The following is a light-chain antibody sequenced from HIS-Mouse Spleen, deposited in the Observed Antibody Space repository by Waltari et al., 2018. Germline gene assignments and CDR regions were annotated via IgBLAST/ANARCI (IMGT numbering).Light chain of an antibody. Sequence: QSALTQPASVSGSPGQSNTIPCTGTTSDVGCYNLFPQYQQHPRKAPKLMIYEGSKRPSGVSTRFSGAKSGNTASLTISGLQAEDEADYYCSSYTSSSTLRYVFGTGTKVTVL. CDR2: EGS. CDR3: SSYTSSSTLRYV. CDR1: TSDVGCYNL. J-gene: IGLJ1*01. V-gene: IGLV2-14*02.